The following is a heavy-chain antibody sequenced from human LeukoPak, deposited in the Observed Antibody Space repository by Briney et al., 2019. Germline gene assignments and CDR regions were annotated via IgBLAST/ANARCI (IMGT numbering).Heavy chain of an antibody. Sequence: GGSLRLSCAASGFTFSSYAMNWVRQAPGKGPEWVSGISGNGATTYYADSVKGRFTISRDNSKNTLYLQMNSLRAEDTALYYCAQDRLVHDSWGQGTLVTVSS. D-gene: IGHD6-13*01. CDR2: ISGNGATT. CDR1: GFTFSSYA. J-gene: IGHJ4*02. V-gene: IGHV3-23*01. CDR3: AQDRLVHDS.